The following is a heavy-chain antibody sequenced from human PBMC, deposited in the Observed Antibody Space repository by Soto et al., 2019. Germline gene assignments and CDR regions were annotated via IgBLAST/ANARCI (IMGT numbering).Heavy chain of an antibody. J-gene: IGHJ4*02. D-gene: IGHD4-17*01. CDR1: GFTFSSYG. CDR3: AKDEGRSTVTPTFDY. Sequence: SGGSLRLSCAASGFTFSSYGMHWVRQAPGKGLEWVAVISYDGSNKYYADSVKGRFTISRDNSKNTLYLQMNSLRAEDTAVYYCAKDEGRSTVTPTFDYWGQGTLVTVSS. CDR2: ISYDGSNK. V-gene: IGHV3-30*18.